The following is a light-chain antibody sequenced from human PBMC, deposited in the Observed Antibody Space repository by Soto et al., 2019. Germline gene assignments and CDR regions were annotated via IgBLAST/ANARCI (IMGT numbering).Light chain of an antibody. J-gene: IGKJ3*01. CDR1: QSVSSSY. CDR3: QQSYRIPFI. V-gene: IGKV3-20*01. CDR2: GAS. Sequence: EIVLTQSPGTLSLSPGERATLSCRASQSVSSSYLAWYQQKPGQAPRLLIYGASSRATGIPDRFSGSGSGTDFTLTITRLEPEDLATYYCQQSYRIPFIFGPGTKVNI.